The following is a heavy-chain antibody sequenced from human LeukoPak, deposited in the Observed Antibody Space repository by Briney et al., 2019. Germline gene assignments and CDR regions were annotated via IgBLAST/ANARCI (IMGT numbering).Heavy chain of an antibody. CDR3: ARTLAVAGELYAFDI. J-gene: IGHJ3*02. V-gene: IGHV1-46*01. CDR2: INPSGGST. Sequence: ASVKVSCKASGGTFSSYAISWVRQAPGQGLEWMGIINPSGGSTSYAQKFQGRVTMTRDTSTSTVYMELSSLRSEDTAVYYCARTLAVAGELYAFDIWGQGTMVTVSS. D-gene: IGHD6-19*01. CDR1: GGTFSSYA.